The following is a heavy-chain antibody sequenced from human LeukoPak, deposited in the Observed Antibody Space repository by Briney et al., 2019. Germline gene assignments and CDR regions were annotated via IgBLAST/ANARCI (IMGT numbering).Heavy chain of an antibody. CDR1: GFTVSSNY. V-gene: IGHV3-53*01. J-gene: IGHJ4*02. CDR2: IYSGGST. Sequence: GGSLRLSCAASGFTVSSNYMSWVRQAPGKGLEWVSVIYSGGSTYYADSVKGRFAISRDNSKNTLYLQMNSLRAEDTAVYYCARVKGGTRFDYWGQGTLVTVSP. CDR3: ARVKGGTRFDY. D-gene: IGHD2-8*01.